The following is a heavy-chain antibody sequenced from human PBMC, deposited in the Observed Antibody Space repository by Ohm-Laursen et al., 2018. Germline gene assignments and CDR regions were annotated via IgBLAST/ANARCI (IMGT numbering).Heavy chain of an antibody. J-gene: IGHJ6*02. V-gene: IGHV3-74*01. CDR1: GLTFSSYW. CDR3: ASVVVAQFGLDV. Sequence: GSLRLSCAASGLTFSSYWMHWVRQAPGKGLVWVSRISTDGGRIIYADSVKGRFTISRDNAKNTLYLQMNSLRVEDTAVYYCASVVVAQFGLDVWGQGAAVTVSS. CDR2: ISTDGGRI. D-gene: IGHD2-15*01.